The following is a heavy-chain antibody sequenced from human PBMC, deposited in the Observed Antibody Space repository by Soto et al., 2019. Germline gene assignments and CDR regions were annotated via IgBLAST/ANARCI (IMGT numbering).Heavy chain of an antibody. J-gene: IGHJ4*02. Sequence: PGGSLRLSCAASGFTFSNYAMSWVRQAPGEGLGWVSAISGDGGVTYYADSVKGRFTISRDNSKNTLYLQMSSLRAEDTAVYYCAKARTTVSSYYFDYWGQGTPVTVSS. CDR2: ISGDGGVT. CDR1: GFTFSNYA. V-gene: IGHV3-23*01. CDR3: AKARTTVSSYYFDY. D-gene: IGHD4-17*01.